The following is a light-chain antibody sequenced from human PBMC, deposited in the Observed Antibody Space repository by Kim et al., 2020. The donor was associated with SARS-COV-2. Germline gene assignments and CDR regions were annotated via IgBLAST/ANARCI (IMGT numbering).Light chain of an antibody. CDR2: GKN. CDR3: NSRDSNDYVV. J-gene: IGLJ2*01. CDR1: SLRSYY. Sequence: SSELTQDPAVSVALGQTVRITCQGDSLRSYYATWYQQKPGQAPIPVIYGKNNRPSGIPDRFSGSSSGNTASLTITGTQAGDEADYYCNSRDSNDYVVFGGGTKVTVL. V-gene: IGLV3-19*01.